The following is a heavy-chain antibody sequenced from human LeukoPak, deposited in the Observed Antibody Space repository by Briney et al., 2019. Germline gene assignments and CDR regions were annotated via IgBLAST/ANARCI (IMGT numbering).Heavy chain of an antibody. V-gene: IGHV1-2*02. CDR3: ARHPGKVTNDWYFDL. CDR2: INPNSGGT. CDR1: GYTFTGYY. J-gene: IGHJ2*01. Sequence: ASVTVSCKASGYTFTGYYMHWVRQAPGQGLEWMGWINPNSGGTNYAQKFQGRVTMTRDTSITTAYMELSRLSSDDTAVYYCARHPGKVTNDWYFDLWGRGTLVTVSS. D-gene: IGHD4-23*01.